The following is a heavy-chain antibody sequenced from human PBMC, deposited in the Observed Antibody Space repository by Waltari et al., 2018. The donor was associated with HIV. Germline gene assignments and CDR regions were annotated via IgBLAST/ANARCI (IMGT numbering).Heavy chain of an antibody. CDR1: GYSISSGYY. J-gene: IGHJ4*02. D-gene: IGHD3-16*02. Sequence: QVQLQESGPGLVKPSETLSLTCAVSGYSISSGYYWGWIRQPPWKGLEWIGSIYHSGSTYYNPSLKSRVTISVDTSKNQFSLKLSSVTAADTAVYYCASAFIEYFDYWGQGTLVTVSS. CDR2: IYHSGST. V-gene: IGHV4-38-2*01. CDR3: ASAFIEYFDY.